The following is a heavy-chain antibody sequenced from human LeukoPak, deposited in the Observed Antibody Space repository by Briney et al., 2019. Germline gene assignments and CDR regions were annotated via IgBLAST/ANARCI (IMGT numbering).Heavy chain of an antibody. CDR2: IYYSGST. D-gene: IGHD3-9*01. CDR1: GDSISTSSYY. Sequence: SETLSLTYTVSGDSISTSSYYWSWIRQPPGKGLEWIGYIYYSGSTNYNPSLKSRVTISVKTSKNQFSLKLRSVTAADTAVYYCARVTGYTIEDYFDYWGQGTLVTVSS. CDR3: ARVTGYTIEDYFDY. J-gene: IGHJ4*02. V-gene: IGHV4-61*01.